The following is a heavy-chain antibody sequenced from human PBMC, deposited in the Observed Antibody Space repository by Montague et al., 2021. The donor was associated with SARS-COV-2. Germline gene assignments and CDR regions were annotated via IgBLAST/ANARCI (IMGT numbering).Heavy chain of an antibody. D-gene: IGHD3-3*01. CDR1: GHSIWSSDW. Sequence: SETLSLTCSVSGHSIWSSDWWTWVRQPPGKGLEWIGEIYHSGSTTYNPSLKSRATISVDKSKNQFSLTLTSLTAADTAVYYCARAQKTISGMLIPPYFFDFWGQGTLVTVSS. V-gene: IGHV4-4*02. CDR2: IYHSGST. CDR3: ARAQKTISGMLIPPYFFDF. J-gene: IGHJ4*02.